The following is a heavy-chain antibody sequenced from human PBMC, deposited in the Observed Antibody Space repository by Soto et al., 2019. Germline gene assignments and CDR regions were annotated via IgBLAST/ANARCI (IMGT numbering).Heavy chain of an antibody. D-gene: IGHD6-19*01. CDR2: ISYDGSNK. Sequence: QVQLVESGGGVVQPGRSLRLSCAASGFTFSSYAMHWVRQAPGKGLEWVAVISYDGSNKYYADSVKSRFTISRDNSKNSLYLQMNSLRAEDTAVYYCARDRDPVAGTFFDYWGQGTLVTVSS. J-gene: IGHJ4*02. CDR3: ARDRDPVAGTFFDY. CDR1: GFTFSSYA. V-gene: IGHV3-30-3*01.